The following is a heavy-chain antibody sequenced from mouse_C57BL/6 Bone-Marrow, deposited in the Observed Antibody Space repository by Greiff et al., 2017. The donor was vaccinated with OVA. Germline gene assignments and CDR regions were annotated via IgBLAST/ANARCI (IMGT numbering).Heavy chain of an antibody. J-gene: IGHJ3*01. D-gene: IGHD1-1*01. V-gene: IGHV1-76*01. CDR1: GYTFTDYY. CDR3: ARERVLAWFAY. Sequence: QVHVKQSGAELVRPGASVKLSCKASGYTFTDYYINWVKQRPGQGLEWIARIYPGSGNTYYNEKFKGKATLTAEKSSSTAYMQLSSLTSEDSAVYFCARERVLAWFAYWGQGTLVTVSA. CDR2: IYPGSGNT.